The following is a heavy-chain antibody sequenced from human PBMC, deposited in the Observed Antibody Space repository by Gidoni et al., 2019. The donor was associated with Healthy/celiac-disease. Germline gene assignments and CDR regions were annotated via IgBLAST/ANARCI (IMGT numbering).Heavy chain of an antibody. D-gene: IGHD6-13*01. Sequence: EVQLVQSGAEVKQPGESLKISCRGSGYTFASYWIGWVRQMPGKGLEWMGIIYPGDYDTRYSPSFQVQVTISADKSISTAYLQWSSLKASDTAMYYCARRGSSSWYNNWFDPWGQGTLVTVSS. CDR1: GYTFASYW. J-gene: IGHJ5*02. CDR2: IYPGDYDT. CDR3: ARRGSSSWYNNWFDP. V-gene: IGHV5-51*01.